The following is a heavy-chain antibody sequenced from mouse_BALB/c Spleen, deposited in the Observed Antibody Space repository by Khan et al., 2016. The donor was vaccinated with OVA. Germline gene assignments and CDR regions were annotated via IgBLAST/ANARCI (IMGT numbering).Heavy chain of an antibody. V-gene: IGHV1-5*01. CDR3: TRRNWDGAWFAY. Sequence: EVQLQQSGTVLARPGASVKMSCKASGYTFTSYWMHWVKQRPGQGLEWIGDIYPGNTDTNYNQKFKGKAKLTAVTSTSTAYMELSSLTNEDSAVDYCTRRNWDGAWFAYWGQGTLVTVSA. D-gene: IGHD4-1*01. CDR2: IYPGNTDT. CDR1: GYTFTSYW. J-gene: IGHJ3*01.